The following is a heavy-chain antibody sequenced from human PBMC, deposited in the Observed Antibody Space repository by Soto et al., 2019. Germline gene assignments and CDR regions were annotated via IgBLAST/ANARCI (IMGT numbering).Heavy chain of an antibody. Sequence: QVQLQESGPGLVKPSGTLSLTCAVSGGSISTSNWWSWVRQPPGKGLEWIGEVYRTGSTNYNPSLENRLTISVDKSKNQFSRKLTSVTAAHTAGYYCARARATIAAAAIFDCWGQGTLVTVSS. CDR1: GGSISTSNW. V-gene: IGHV4-4*02. CDR3: ARARATIAAAAIFDC. D-gene: IGHD6-13*01. CDR2: VYRTGST. J-gene: IGHJ4*02.